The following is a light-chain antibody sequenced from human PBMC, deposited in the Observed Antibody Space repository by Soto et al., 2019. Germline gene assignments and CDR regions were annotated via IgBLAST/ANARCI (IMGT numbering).Light chain of an antibody. J-gene: IGKJ5*01. V-gene: IGKV3-11*01. CDR1: QSVSSY. CDR2: DAS. CDR3: QQRSNWPPIT. Sequence: IVLTHAPGTLSLSPGERATLSCRASQSVSSYLSWYQQKPGQAPRLLIYDASNRATGIPARFSGSGSGTDFTLTISSLEPEDFAVYYCQQRSNWPPITFGQGTRLEIK.